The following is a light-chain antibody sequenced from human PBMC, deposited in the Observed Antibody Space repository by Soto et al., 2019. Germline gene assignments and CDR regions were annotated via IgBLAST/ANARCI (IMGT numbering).Light chain of an antibody. J-gene: IGLJ2*01. CDR2: SNN. CDR1: SSNIGSNT. Sequence: QSVLTQPPSASGTPGQRVTISCSGSSSNIGSNTVNWYQQLPGTAPKVLIYSNNQRPSGVPDRFSGSKSGTSASLAISGLQSEDEADYYCAEWDDSLNGVVFGGGTKVTVL. V-gene: IGLV1-44*01. CDR3: AEWDDSLNGVV.